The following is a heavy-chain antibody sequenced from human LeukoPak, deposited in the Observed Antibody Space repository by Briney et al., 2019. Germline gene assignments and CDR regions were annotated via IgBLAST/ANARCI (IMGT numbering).Heavy chain of an antibody. D-gene: IGHD3-22*01. Sequence: SETLSLTCAVYGGSFSGYHWTWIRQSPGKGLEWIGDINPSGSTYYNPSLKSRLTISIDTSKNQFSLKLRSVTAADTAVYYCARGRHDITMIVVVMTSVSYYLDVWGKGTTVTVS. J-gene: IGHJ6*03. CDR3: ARGRHDITMIVVVMTSVSYYLDV. CDR1: GGSFSGYH. CDR2: INPSGST. V-gene: IGHV4-34*01.